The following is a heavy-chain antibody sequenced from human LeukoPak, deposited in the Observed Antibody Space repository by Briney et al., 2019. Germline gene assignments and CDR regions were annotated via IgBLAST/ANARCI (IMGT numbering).Heavy chain of an antibody. D-gene: IGHD3-10*01. CDR3: SRWAMVRGVIGSYMDV. CDR1: GGTFSSYA. J-gene: IGHJ6*03. CDR2: IIPIFGTA. V-gene: IGHV1-69*05. Sequence: ASVKVSCKASGGTFSSYAISWVRQAPGQGLEWMGGIIPIFGTANYAQKFQGRVTITTDESTSTAYMELSSLRSEDTAVYYCSRWAMVRGVIGSYMDVWGKGTTVTVSS.